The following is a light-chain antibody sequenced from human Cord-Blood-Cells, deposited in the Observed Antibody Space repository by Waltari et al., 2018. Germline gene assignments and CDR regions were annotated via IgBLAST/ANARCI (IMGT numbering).Light chain of an antibody. CDR3: MQALQTPWT. CDR1: ESLLHSNGYNY. V-gene: IGKV2-28*01. CDR2: LGS. J-gene: IGKJ1*01. Sequence: DIVMTKSPLSLPVTTGEPASISCRSSESLLHSNGYNYSDWYLQKPGQSPQLLLYLGSNRVSGVPERFSGSGPDTDFTLKISRVEAEDVVVYYCMQALQTPWTCGQGTKVEIK.